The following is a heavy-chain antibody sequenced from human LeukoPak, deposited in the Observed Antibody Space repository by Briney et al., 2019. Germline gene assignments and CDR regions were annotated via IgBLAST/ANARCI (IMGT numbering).Heavy chain of an antibody. CDR3: ARAPWFGESRFDY. CDR2: ISGSGGST. V-gene: IGHV3-23*01. J-gene: IGHJ4*02. CDR1: GFTFSSYA. D-gene: IGHD3-10*01. Sequence: GVSLTLSAAASGFTFSSYAMSCVRQAPGKGLNWVSAISGSGGSTHYADSVKGRFTISRDNSKNTLYLQMNSLRAEDTAVYYCARAPWFGESRFDYWGQGTLVTVSS.